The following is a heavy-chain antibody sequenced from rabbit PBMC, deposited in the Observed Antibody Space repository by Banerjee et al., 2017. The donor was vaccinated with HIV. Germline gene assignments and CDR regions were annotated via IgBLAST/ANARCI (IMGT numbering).Heavy chain of an antibody. CDR3: ARKGDDGGGGYYDFGL. D-gene: IGHD2-1*01. CDR1: GFDISSYQ. CDR2: IYAGRSGRT. V-gene: IGHV1S45*01. J-gene: IGHJ4*01. Sequence: QEQLVESGGGLVQPGGSLKFSCTASGFDISSYQMCWVRQAPGKGLEWIACIYAGRSGRTWYASWAKGRFTISKSSSTTVTLQMTSLTAADTATYFCARKGDDGGGGYYDFGLWGPGTLVTVS.